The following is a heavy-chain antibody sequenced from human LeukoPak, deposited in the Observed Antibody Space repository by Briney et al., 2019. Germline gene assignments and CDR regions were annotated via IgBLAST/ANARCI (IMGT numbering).Heavy chain of an antibody. CDR2: IYYSGST. CDR1: GGSISSYY. J-gene: IGHJ4*02. CDR3: ARSYLSYSSSWYYFDY. Sequence: SETLSLTCTVSGGSISSYYWSWIRQPPGKGLEWIGYIYYSGSTNYNPSLKSRVTISVDTSKNQFSLKLSSVTAADTAVYYCARSYLSYSSSWYYFDYWGQGTLVTVSS. V-gene: IGHV4-59*12. D-gene: IGHD6-13*01.